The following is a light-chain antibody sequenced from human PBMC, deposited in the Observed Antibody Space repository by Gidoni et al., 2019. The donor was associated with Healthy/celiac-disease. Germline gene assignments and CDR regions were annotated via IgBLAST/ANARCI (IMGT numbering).Light chain of an antibody. Sequence: DIQMTQSPSSVSASVGDRVTITCRASQGISSYLAWYQQTAGKAPKLLIYAASSLQSGVPSRFSGSGSGTDFTLTISSLQPEDFATYYCQQANSFPQTFGQGTKVEIK. V-gene: IGKV1-12*01. J-gene: IGKJ1*01. CDR1: QGISSY. CDR2: AAS. CDR3: QQANSFPQT.